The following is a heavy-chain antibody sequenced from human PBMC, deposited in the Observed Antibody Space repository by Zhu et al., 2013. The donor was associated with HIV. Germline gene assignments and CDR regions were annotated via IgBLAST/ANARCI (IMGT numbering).Heavy chain of an antibody. D-gene: IGHD3-10*01. CDR2: IIPIFGTA. CDR3: ARDGGNSRAIWFGDYYGMDV. J-gene: IGHJ6*02. Sequence: QVQLVQSGAEVKKPGSSVKVSCKASGGTFSSYAISWVRQAPGQGLEWMGGIIPIFGTANYAQKFQGRVTITADESTSTAYMELSSLRSEDTAVYYCARDGGNSRAIWFGDYYGMDVWGQGTTVTGLL. V-gene: IGHV1-69*12. CDR1: GGTFSSYA.